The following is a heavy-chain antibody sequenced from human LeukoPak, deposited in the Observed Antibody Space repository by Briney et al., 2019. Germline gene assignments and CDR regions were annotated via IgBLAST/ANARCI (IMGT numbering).Heavy chain of an antibody. CDR1: GYTFTSYD. Sequence: ASVKVSCKASGYTFTSYDINWVRQATGQGLEWMGWMNPNSGNTGYAQKFQGRVTMTRNTSISTAYMELSSLRSDDTAVYYCARDMGRITMVRGVFHWFDPWGQGTLVTVSS. CDR2: MNPNSGNT. J-gene: IGHJ5*02. CDR3: ARDMGRITMVRGVFHWFDP. D-gene: IGHD3-10*01. V-gene: IGHV1-8*01.